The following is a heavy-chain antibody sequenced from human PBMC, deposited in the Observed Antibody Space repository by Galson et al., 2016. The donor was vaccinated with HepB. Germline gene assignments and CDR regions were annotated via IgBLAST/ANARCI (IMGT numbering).Heavy chain of an antibody. CDR3: ARATDSSWHNFDY. CDR1: GFTFRSYA. D-gene: IGHD6-13*01. V-gene: IGHV3-30*01. CDR2: ISNDGNIK. Sequence: SLRLSCAASGFTFRSYAMNWVRQAPGKGPQWVTVISNDGNIKTYADSVKGRFTISRDNSRNTVFLQTNSLGPEDTAVYYCARATDSSWHNFDYWGQGTLVTVSS. J-gene: IGHJ4*02.